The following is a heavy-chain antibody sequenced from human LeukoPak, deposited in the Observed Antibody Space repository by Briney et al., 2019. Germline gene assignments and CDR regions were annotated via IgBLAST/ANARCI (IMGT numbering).Heavy chain of an antibody. V-gene: IGHV4-34*01. D-gene: IGHD2-2*01. CDR1: GGSFSGYY. J-gene: IGHJ4*02. Sequence: SETLSLTCAVYGGSFSGYYWSWIRQPPGKGLEWIGEISHRGSANYNTSLKSRVTMSVDRPKNQFSLKLNSVTAADTAVYYCARGLPATVFDSWGQGILVTVSS. CDR2: ISHRGSA. CDR3: ARGLPATVFDS.